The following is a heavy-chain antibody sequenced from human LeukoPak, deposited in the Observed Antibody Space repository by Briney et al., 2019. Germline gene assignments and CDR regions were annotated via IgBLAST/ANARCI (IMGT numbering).Heavy chain of an antibody. Sequence: SETLSLTCTVSGGSLSSYYWSWIRQPPGKGLEWIGYIYYSGSTNYNPSLKSRVTISVDTSKNQFSLKLSSVTAADTAVYYCARASYSYGSPFDNWGQGTLVTVSS. J-gene: IGHJ4*02. V-gene: IGHV4-59*01. CDR1: GGSLSSYY. D-gene: IGHD5-18*01. CDR2: IYYSGST. CDR3: ARASYSYGSPFDN.